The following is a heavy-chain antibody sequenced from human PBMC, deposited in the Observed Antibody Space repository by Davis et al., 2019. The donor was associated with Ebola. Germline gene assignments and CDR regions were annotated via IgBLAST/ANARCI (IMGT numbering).Heavy chain of an antibody. J-gene: IGHJ2*01. CDR3: ARGLGYCSGGSCSWYFDL. CDR1: GFTFSSYG. V-gene: IGHV3-30*03. Sequence: GESLKISCAASGFTFSSYGMHWVRQAPGKGLEWVAVISYDGSNKYYADSVKGRFTISRDNSKNTLYLQMNSLRAEDTAVYYCARGLGYCSGGSCSWYFDLWGRGTLVTVSS. D-gene: IGHD2-15*01. CDR2: ISYDGSNK.